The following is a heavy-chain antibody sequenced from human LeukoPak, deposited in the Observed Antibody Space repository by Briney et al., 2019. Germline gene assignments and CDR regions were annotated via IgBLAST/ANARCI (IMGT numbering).Heavy chain of an antibody. CDR1: GFTFSSYG. CDR3: ARDYDILTGYSNTFDY. V-gene: IGHV3-33*01. Sequence: GRSLRLSCAASGFTFSSYGMHWVRQAPGKGLEWVAVIWHDGSNKYYADSVKGRFTISRDNSKNTLYLQMNSLRAEDTAVYYCARDYDILTGYSNTFDYWGQGTLVTVSS. D-gene: IGHD3-9*01. J-gene: IGHJ4*02. CDR2: IWHDGSNK.